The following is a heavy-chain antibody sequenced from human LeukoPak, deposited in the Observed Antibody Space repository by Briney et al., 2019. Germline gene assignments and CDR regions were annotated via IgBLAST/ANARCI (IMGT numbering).Heavy chain of an antibody. V-gene: IGHV3-43*01. D-gene: IGHD3-10*01. CDR3: AKGVDFYASGSLFSPFYV. CDR1: GFTFDDYS. CDR2: ISGNGATT. Sequence: GGSLRLSCSASGFTFDDYSMHWVRQVPGRGLEWVSLISGNGATTYYADSLKGRFTVFRDNSKNTVDLQMDSLRGDDSALYYCAKGVDFYASGSLFSPFYVWGQGTTVTVSS. J-gene: IGHJ3*01.